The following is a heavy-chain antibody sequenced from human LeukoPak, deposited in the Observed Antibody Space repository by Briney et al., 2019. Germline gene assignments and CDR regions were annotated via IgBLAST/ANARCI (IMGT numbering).Heavy chain of an antibody. D-gene: IGHD3-10*01. CDR3: AKYGSGSYYNGLY. CDR1: GFTFSGYA. V-gene: IGHV3-23*01. Sequence: GSLRLSCAASGFTFSGYAMNWVRQAPGKGLEWVSGISGSGAGTYYADSVKGRFTISRDNSKSTLYLQMNSLRDGDTAVYYCAKYGSGSYYNGLYWGQGTLVTVSS. CDR2: ISGSGAGT. J-gene: IGHJ4*02.